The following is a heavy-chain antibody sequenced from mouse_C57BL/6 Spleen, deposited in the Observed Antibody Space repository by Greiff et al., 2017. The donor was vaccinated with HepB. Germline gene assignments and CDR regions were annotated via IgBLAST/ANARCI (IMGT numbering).Heavy chain of an antibody. CDR2: IDPENGDT. CDR1: GFNIKDDY. J-gene: IGHJ4*01. V-gene: IGHV14-4*01. CDR3: TKAPPTFRYAMDY. Sequence: EVQLQQSGAELVRPGALVKLSCTASGFNIKDDYMHWVKQRPEQGLEWIGWIDPENGDTEYASKFQGKATITADTSSNTAYLQLSSLTSEDTAVYYCTKAPPTFRYAMDYWGQGTSVTVSS.